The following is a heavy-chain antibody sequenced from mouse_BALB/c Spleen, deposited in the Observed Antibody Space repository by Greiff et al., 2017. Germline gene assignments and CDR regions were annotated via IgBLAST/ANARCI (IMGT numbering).Heavy chain of an antibody. D-gene: IGHD1-1*01. CDR2: INSNGGST. J-gene: IGHJ1*01. CDR3: ARGGTTVVRYFDV. V-gene: IGHV5-6-3*01. CDR1: GFTFSSYG. Sequence: EVQLVESGGGLVQPGGSLKLSCAASGFTFSSYGMSWVRQTPDKRLELVATINSNGGSTYYPDSVKGRFTISRDNAKNTLYLQMSSLKSEDTAMYYCARGGTTVVRYFDVWGAGTTVTVSS.